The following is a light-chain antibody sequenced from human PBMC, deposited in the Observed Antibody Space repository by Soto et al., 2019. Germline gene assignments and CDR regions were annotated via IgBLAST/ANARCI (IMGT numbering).Light chain of an antibody. V-gene: IGKV3-15*01. Sequence: EIVMTQSPATLSVSPGERATLSCRASQSVSNNLAWYQMKPGQAPRLLIYGAYTRSTGIPARFSGSGSGTKFTLTISSLQSEDFAVYYWQQYNNWWTFGQGTRVEIK. CDR3: QQYNNWWT. J-gene: IGKJ1*01. CDR2: GAY. CDR1: QSVSNN.